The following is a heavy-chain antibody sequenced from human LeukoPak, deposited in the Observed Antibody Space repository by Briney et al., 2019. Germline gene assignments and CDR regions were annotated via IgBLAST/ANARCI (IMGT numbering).Heavy chain of an antibody. D-gene: IGHD2-21*01. J-gene: IGHJ4*02. V-gene: IGHV3-21*01. CDR3: ARGLCGGDCYDY. CDR1: GFTFSGYD. CDR2: ISSSSSYM. Sequence: GGSLRLSCVASGFTFSGYDMNWVRQAPGKGLEWVSSISSSSSYMYYADSVKGRFTISRDNAKNSLYLQMNSLRAEDTAVYCCARGLCGGDCYDYWGQGNLVTVSS.